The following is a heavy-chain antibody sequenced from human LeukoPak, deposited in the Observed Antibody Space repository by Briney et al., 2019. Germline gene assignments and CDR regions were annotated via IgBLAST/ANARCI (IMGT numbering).Heavy chain of an antibody. CDR1: GFTSGDYA. D-gene: IGHD6-13*01. CDR3: TRDHQQQLPPYYYYYMDV. V-gene: IGHV3-49*04. Sequence: GGSLRLSCTASGFTSGDYAMSWVRQAPGKGLEWVGFIRSKAYGGTTEYAASVKGRFTISRDDSKSIAYLQMNSLKTEDTAVYYCTRDHQQQLPPYYYYYMDVWGKGTTVTVSS. J-gene: IGHJ6*03. CDR2: IRSKAYGGTT.